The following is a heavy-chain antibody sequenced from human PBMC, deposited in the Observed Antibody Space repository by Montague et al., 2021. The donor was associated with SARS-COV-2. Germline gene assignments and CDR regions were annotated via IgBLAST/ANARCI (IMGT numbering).Heavy chain of an antibody. Sequence: SETLSLTCAVHGTSFSGYYWNWIRQPPGKGLEWIGEINHGGSTKYSPPLKSRLTISADTSENQFSLKLTSVAAADTAVYYCARLRDGVVPSPILGVGPYYSYYYMDVWGRGTTVTVSS. J-gene: IGHJ6*03. D-gene: IGHD3-10*01. V-gene: IGHV4-34*01. CDR1: GTSFSGYY. CDR3: ARLRDGVVPSPILGVGPYYSYYYMDV. CDR2: INHGGST.